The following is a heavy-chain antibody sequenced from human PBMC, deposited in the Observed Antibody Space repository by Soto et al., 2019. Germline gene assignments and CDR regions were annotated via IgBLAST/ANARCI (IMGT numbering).Heavy chain of an antibody. CDR3: AGALPRRVVTTLSDP. V-gene: IGHV4-34*01. Sequence: QVQLKQWGAGLLKPSETLSLTCAVYGGSFSGYYWSWIRQPPGKGLEWIGEINHSGSSNYNPSLIGRASMSVDPSEDQFSLKLSSLTAADTAVYYCAGALPRRVVTTLSDPWGQGTLVTVSS. CDR2: INHSGSS. D-gene: IGHD3-3*01. CDR1: GGSFSGYY. J-gene: IGHJ5*02.